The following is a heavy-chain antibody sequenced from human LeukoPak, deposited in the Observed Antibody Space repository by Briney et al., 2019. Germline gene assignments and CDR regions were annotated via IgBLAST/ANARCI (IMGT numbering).Heavy chain of an antibody. CDR3: ARTEWLRSGYYFDY. CDR2: IYSTGST. D-gene: IGHD5-12*01. Sequence: SETLSLTCTVSGGSISSYYWSWIRQPAGEGLEWIGHIYSTGSTNYNPSLKSRVTLSVDRSKNQFSLRLNSVTAADTAVYYCARTEWLRSGYYFDYWGQGTLVTVSS. V-gene: IGHV4-4*07. J-gene: IGHJ4*02. CDR1: GGSISSYY.